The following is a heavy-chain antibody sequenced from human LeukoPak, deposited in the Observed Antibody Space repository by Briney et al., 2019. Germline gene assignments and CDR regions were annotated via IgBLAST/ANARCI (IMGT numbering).Heavy chain of an antibody. Sequence: GGSLRLSCAASGFTFSDCYMSWIRQAPGKGLEWVSYISSSGSTIYYADSVKGRFTISRDNAKNSLYLQMNSLRAEDTAVYYCARDGEVLRYFDWLLYYFDYWGQGTLVTVSS. J-gene: IGHJ4*02. D-gene: IGHD3-9*01. CDR2: ISSSGSTI. V-gene: IGHV3-11*04. CDR3: ARDGEVLRYFDWLLYYFDY. CDR1: GFTFSDCY.